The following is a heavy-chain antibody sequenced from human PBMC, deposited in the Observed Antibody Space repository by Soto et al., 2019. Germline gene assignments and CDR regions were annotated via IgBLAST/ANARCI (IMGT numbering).Heavy chain of an antibody. CDR1: GYSISSSNW. CDR3: ARHAANSSGFTHY. J-gene: IGHJ4*02. CDR2: IYYSGTT. V-gene: IGHV4-28*01. D-gene: IGHD6-19*01. Sequence: SETLSLTCAVSGYSISSSNWWGWIRQPPGKGLEWIGYIYYSGTTYYNPSLKSRVTMSVDTSKNQFSLKLTSVAAADTAVYYFARHAANSSGFTHYRGQGTWSPSPQ.